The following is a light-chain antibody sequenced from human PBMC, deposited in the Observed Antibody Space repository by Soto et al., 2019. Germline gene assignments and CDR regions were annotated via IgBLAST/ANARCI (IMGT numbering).Light chain of an antibody. Sequence: DIQMTQSPSSLSASVGDRVTITCRASRGISNYLAWYQQKPGKVPKLLIYAASTLQSGVPSRLSGSGSGTDFTLTISSLQPEDVATYYCQKYNSAPWTFGQGTKVEIK. V-gene: IGKV1-27*01. CDR1: RGISNY. J-gene: IGKJ1*01. CDR3: QKYNSAPWT. CDR2: AAS.